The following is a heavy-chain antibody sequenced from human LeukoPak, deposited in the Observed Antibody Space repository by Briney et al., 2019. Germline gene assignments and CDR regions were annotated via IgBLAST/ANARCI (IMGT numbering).Heavy chain of an antibody. CDR1: GFIFSTFG. Sequence: GRSLRLSCAASGFIFSTFGMHCVRQAPGKGLEWVAFISHDGSNKYYADSVKGRLTISRDNSKNTLYLQMNSLRAEDTAIYYCARDERLLSFLKWGQGTLVTVSS. CDR2: ISHDGSNK. D-gene: IGHD3-3*01. J-gene: IGHJ4*02. CDR3: ARDERLLSFLK. V-gene: IGHV3-30*03.